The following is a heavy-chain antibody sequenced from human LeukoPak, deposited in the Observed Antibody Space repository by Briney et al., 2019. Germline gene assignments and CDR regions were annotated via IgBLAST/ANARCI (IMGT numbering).Heavy chain of an antibody. CDR1: GFAFSYSE. CDR3: ARVRMSIMDV. CDR2: ISTTGSAI. D-gene: IGHD6-6*01. V-gene: IGHV3-48*03. Sequence: PGGSLRLSCVTSGFAFSYSEVTSVRQAPGKGLEWVSYISTTGSAIYYADSLKGRFTISRDNAKNSVYLQMNSLRAEDTGIYYCARVRMSIMDVWGQGTTVTVSS. J-gene: IGHJ6*02.